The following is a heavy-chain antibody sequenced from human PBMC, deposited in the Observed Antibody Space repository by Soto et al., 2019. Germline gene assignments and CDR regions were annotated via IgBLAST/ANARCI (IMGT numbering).Heavy chain of an antibody. V-gene: IGHV1-8*01. J-gene: IGHJ6*02. CDR3: ATEVVSRGTDV. CDR1: GYTFTSYD. Sequence: QVQLVQSGAEVKKPGASVKVSCKTSGYTFTSYDISWVRQATGQGLEWMGWMNPNSGNTGYAQKFQGRVTMTRNTSIRTAYMDLRSLSSEHTAVYYCATEVVSRGTDVWGQGTTVTVSS. CDR2: MNPNSGNT. D-gene: IGHD3-22*01.